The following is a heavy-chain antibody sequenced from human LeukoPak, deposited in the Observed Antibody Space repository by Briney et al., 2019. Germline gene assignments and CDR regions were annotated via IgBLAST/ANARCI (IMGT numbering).Heavy chain of an antibody. Sequence: GRSLRLSCAASGFTFSSYGMHWVRQAPGKGLEWVAVISYDGSNKYYADSVKGRFTISRDNSENTLYLQMNSLRAEDTAVYYCAKDWIGYCSGGSCYDLDYWGQGTLVTVSS. CDR2: ISYDGSNK. V-gene: IGHV3-30*18. D-gene: IGHD2-15*01. J-gene: IGHJ4*02. CDR3: AKDWIGYCSGGSCYDLDY. CDR1: GFTFSSYG.